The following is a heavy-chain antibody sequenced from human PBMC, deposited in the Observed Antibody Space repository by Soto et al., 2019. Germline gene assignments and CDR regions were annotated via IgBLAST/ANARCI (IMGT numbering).Heavy chain of an antibody. CDR3: ARDTYYYDSSGLLDY. CDR2: ISSSSSYI. Sequence: EVQLVESGGGLVKPGGSLRLSCAASGFTFSSYSMNWVRQAPGKGLEWVSSISSSSSYIYYADSVKGRFTISRDNAKNSLYLQMNSLRAEDTAVYYCARDTYYYDSSGLLDYWGQGTLVTVSS. J-gene: IGHJ4*02. V-gene: IGHV3-21*04. D-gene: IGHD3-22*01. CDR1: GFTFSSYS.